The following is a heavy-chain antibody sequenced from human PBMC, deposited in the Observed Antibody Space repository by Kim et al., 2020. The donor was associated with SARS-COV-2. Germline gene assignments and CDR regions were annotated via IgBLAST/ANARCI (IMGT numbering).Heavy chain of an antibody. CDR2: ISGDGDTT. D-gene: IGHD3-10*01. Sequence: GGSLRLSCAASGFSFDAYAMHWVRQAPGKGLEWVSIISGDGDTTHYAPTVKGRFTISRDNSKNSLYLQMNSLRPEDTAFFYCGRGRGPGSFLTYYSGQGT. J-gene: IGHJ4*02. CDR3: GRGRGPGSFLTYY. V-gene: IGHV3-43*02. CDR1: GFSFDAYA.